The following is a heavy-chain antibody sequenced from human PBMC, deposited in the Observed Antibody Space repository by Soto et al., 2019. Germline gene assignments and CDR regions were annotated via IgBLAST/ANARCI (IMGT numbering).Heavy chain of an antibody. CDR1: GGSFSGYY. D-gene: IGHD3-22*01. Sequence: PSGTLSLTCAVYGGSFSGYYWSWIRQPPGKGLEWIGEINHSGSTNYNPSLKSRVTISVDTSKNQFSLKLSSVTAADTAVYYCARDSSYDSSGTHSGDFDHWGQGTLVTVS. V-gene: IGHV4-34*01. CDR2: INHSGST. CDR3: ARDSSYDSSGTHSGDFDH. J-gene: IGHJ4*02.